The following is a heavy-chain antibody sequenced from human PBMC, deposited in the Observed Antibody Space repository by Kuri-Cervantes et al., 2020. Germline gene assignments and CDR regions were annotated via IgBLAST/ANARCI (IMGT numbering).Heavy chain of an antibody. J-gene: IGHJ5*02. V-gene: IGHV3-30*01. CDR3: ARERGYSGYDFPWFDP. D-gene: IGHD5-12*01. Sequence: GESLKISCAASGFTFSSYAMHWVRQAPGKGLEWVAVISYDGSNKYYADSVKGRFTISRDNSKNTLYLQMNSLRAEDTAVYYCARERGYSGYDFPWFDPWGQGTLVTVSS. CDR1: GFTFSSYA. CDR2: ISYDGSNK.